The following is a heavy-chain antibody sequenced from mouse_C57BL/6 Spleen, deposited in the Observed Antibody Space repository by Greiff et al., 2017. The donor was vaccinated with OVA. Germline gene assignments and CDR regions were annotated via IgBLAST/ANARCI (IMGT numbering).Heavy chain of an antibody. J-gene: IGHJ4*01. CDR1: GYTFTSYW. D-gene: IGHD1-1*01. Sequence: QVQLQQPGAELVMPGASVKLSCKASGYTFTSYWMHWVKQRPGQGLEWIGEIDPSDSYTNYNQKFKGKSTLTVDKSSSTAYMQLSSLTSEDSAVYYCARYYYGSSFDYWGQGTSVTVSS. CDR2: IDPSDSYT. CDR3: ARYYYGSSFDY. V-gene: IGHV1-69*01.